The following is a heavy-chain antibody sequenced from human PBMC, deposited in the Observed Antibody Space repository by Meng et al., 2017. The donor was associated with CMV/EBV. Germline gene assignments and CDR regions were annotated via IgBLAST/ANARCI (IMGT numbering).Heavy chain of an antibody. D-gene: IGHD2-2*01. CDR3: ARAQVVVVPAAIHYYSYGMDV. V-gene: IGHV1-69*05. CDR2: IIPIFGTA. J-gene: IGHJ6*02. Sequence: SVKVSCKASGGTFSSYAIRWVRQAPGQGLEWMGGIIPIFGTANYAQKFQGRVTITTDESTSTAYMELSSLRSEDTAVYYCARAQVVVVPAAIHYYSYGMDVWGQGTTVTVSS. CDR1: GGTFSSYA.